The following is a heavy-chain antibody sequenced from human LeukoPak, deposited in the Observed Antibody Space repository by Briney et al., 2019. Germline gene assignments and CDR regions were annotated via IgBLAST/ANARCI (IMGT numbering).Heavy chain of an antibody. V-gene: IGHV3-48*04. J-gene: IGHJ4*02. CDR3: ARSLTTLTYEGY. Sequence: PGGSLRLSCAASGFTFSSYSMNWVRQTPGKGLEWVSYISSDSSAIYYADSVKGRFTVSRDNAKNSLFLQMNSLRAEDTAIYYCARSLTTLTYEGYWGQGTLVTVSS. CDR2: ISSDSSAI. CDR1: GFTFSSYS. D-gene: IGHD1-1*01.